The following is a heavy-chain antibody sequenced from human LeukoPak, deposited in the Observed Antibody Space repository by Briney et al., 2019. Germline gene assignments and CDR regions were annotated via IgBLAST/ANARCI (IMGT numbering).Heavy chain of an antibody. D-gene: IGHD6-13*01. Sequence: SGRSLRLSCAASGFTFSSYAMDWVRQAPGKGLEWVAVISYDGSNKYYADSVEGRFTISRDNSKNTLYPQMNSLRAEDTAVYYCARDFRPVVGAAGTFDYWGQGTLATVSS. CDR1: GFTFSSYA. J-gene: IGHJ4*02. V-gene: IGHV3-30*04. CDR3: ARDFRPVVGAAGTFDY. CDR2: ISYDGSNK.